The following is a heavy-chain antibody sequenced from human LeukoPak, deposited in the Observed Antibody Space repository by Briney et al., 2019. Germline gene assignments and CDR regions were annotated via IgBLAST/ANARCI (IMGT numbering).Heavy chain of an antibody. V-gene: IGHV3-11*06. Sequence: GGSLRLSCAASGFTFSDYYTGWIRQAPGKGLEWVSCISSSSSYTNYAESVKGRFTISRDNAKNSLYLQINSLRAEDTAVYYCARRDYGVSFDPWGHGTLVTVSS. J-gene: IGHJ5*02. D-gene: IGHD3-16*01. CDR1: GFTFSDYY. CDR2: ISSSSSYT. CDR3: ARRDYGVSFDP.